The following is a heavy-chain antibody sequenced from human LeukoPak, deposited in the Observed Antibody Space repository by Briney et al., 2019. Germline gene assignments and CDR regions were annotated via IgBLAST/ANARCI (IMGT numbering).Heavy chain of an antibody. V-gene: IGHV4-59*11. CDR3: ARAISGSYSQFDY. CDR1: GGSISSHY. J-gene: IGHJ4*02. Sequence: SKTLSLTCTVSGGSISSHYWSWIRQPPGKGLEWIGYIYYSGSTNYNPSLKSRVTISVDTSKNQFSLKLSSVTAADTAVYYCARAISGSYSQFDYWGQGTLVTVSS. D-gene: IGHD1-26*01. CDR2: IYYSGST.